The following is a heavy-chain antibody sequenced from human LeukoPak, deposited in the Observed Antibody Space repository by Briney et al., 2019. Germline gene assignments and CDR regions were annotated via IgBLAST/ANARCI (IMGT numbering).Heavy chain of an antibody. CDR2: ISADGTST. CDR3: AKETDN. Sequence: PGGSLRLSCATSRFTSDDFGIHWVRQAPGKGLEWVCFISADGTSTFYADSVSGRFTISRDNSKNSLYLQMNSLRTEDTAFYYCAKETDNWGQGTLVTVSS. J-gene: IGHJ4*02. V-gene: IGHV3-43*02. CDR1: RFTSDDFG.